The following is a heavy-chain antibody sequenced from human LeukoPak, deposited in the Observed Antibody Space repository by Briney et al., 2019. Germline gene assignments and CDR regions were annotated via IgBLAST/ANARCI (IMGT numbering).Heavy chain of an antibody. J-gene: IGHJ4*02. V-gene: IGHV4-38-2*01. Sequence: SETLSLTCAVSGYSISSGYYWGWIRQPPGKGLEWIGSIYHSGSTYYNPSLKSRVTISVDTSKNQFSLKLSSVTAADTAVYYCARPGRDWCGGDCYSEYFDYWGQGTLVTVSS. CDR2: IYHSGST. D-gene: IGHD2-21*01. CDR3: ARPGRDWCGGDCYSEYFDY. CDR1: GYSISSGYY.